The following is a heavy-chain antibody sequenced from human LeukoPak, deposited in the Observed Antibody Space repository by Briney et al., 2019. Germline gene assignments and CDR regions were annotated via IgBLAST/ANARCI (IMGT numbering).Heavy chain of an antibody. J-gene: IGHJ4*02. Sequence: GGSLRLSCAASGFTFRNYALNWVRQAPGKGLEWVSAISGSGGNRHYADSVKGRFTVSRDNSESTLYLQMDSLRGDDAAVYYCAKAVGRISWSFDYWGQGALVTVSS. V-gene: IGHV3-23*01. CDR1: GFTFRNYA. CDR3: AKAVGRISWSFDY. D-gene: IGHD6-13*01. CDR2: ISGSGGNR.